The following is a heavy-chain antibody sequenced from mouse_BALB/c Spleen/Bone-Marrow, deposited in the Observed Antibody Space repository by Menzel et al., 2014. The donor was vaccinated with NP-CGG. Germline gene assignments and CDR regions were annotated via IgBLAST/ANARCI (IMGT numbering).Heavy chain of an antibody. V-gene: IGHV14-3*02. Sequence: EVKLVESGAELVKPGAPVKLSCTASGFNIKDAYMHWVKQKPAQGLEWIGRIAPANGNTEYDPKFLDKATITADTSSNTAYLQLSSLTSEDTAVYYCARSPGEVNYWGQGTLVTVSA. J-gene: IGHJ3*01. CDR2: IAPANGNT. CDR3: ARSPGEVNY. CDR1: GFNIKDAY. D-gene: IGHD1-3*01.